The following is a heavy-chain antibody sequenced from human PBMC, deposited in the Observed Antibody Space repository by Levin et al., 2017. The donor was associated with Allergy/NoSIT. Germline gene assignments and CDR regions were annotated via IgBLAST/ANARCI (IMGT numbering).Heavy chain of an antibody. Sequence: GESLKISCAASGFTFSSYSMNWVRQAPGKGLEWVSYISSSSSTIYYADSVKGRFTISRDNAKNSLYLQMNSLRAEDTAVYYCARDAVWSPGYSSSWSFFDYWGQGTLVTVSS. J-gene: IGHJ4*02. CDR2: ISSSSSTI. CDR1: GFTFSSYS. V-gene: IGHV3-48*01. CDR3: ARDAVWSPGYSSSWSFFDY. D-gene: IGHD6-13*01.